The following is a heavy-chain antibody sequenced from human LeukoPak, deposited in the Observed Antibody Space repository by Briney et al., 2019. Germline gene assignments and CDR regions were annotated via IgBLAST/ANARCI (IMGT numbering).Heavy chain of an antibody. J-gene: IGHJ4*02. CDR1: GFTFSSYW. Sequence: PGGSLRLSCAASGFTFSSYWMHWVRQAPGKGLVWVSRINSDGSSTSYADSVKGRFTISRDNAKNTLYLHMNSLRAEDTAVYYCASVGGYSYAHGYWGQGTLVTVSS. CDR2: INSDGSST. V-gene: IGHV3-74*01. D-gene: IGHD5-18*01. CDR3: ASVGGYSYAHGY.